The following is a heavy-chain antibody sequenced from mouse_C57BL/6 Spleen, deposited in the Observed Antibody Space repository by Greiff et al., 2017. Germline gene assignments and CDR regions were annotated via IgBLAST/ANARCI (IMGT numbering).Heavy chain of an antibody. Sequence: EVMLVESGGGLVKPGGSLKLSCAASGFTFSDYGMHWVRQAPEKGLEWVAYISSGSSTIYYADTVKGRFTISRDNAKNTLFLQMTSLRSEDTAMYYCARLMMGRSFDYWGQGTTLTVSS. D-gene: IGHD2-3*01. V-gene: IGHV5-17*01. CDR2: ISSGSSTI. CDR3: ARLMMGRSFDY. J-gene: IGHJ2*01. CDR1: GFTFSDYG.